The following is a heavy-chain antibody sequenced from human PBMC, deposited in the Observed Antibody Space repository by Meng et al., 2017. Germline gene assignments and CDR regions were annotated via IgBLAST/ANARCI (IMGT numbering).Heavy chain of an antibody. Sequence: QIPLKESGPTLVKPTQTLTLTFTFSGFSLSTSGVGVGWIRQPPGKALEWLALIYWDDDKRYSPSLKSRLTITKDTSKNQVVLTMTNMDPVDTATYYCAHRRGDSREGWFDPWGQGTLVTVSS. D-gene: IGHD2-21*02. CDR1: GFSLSTSGVG. CDR2: IYWDDDK. V-gene: IGHV2-5*02. J-gene: IGHJ5*02. CDR3: AHRRGDSREGWFDP.